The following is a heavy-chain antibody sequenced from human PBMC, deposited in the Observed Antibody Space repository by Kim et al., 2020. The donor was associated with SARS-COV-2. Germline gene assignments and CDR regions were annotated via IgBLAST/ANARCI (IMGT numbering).Heavy chain of an antibody. CDR2: IKQDGNEK. J-gene: IGHJ3*01. D-gene: IGHD2-21*02. V-gene: IGHV3-7*03. CDR1: RFTFTNYW. Sequence: GGSLRLSCATWRFTFTNYWMAWVRRPPGKGLEWLANIKQDGNEKYYVDSVRGRFTISRDNAQRSLFLQMDSLRGEDTAMYYCARGGTASTAMSFQDWGQGKMVIVSS. CDR3: ARGGTASTAMSFQD.